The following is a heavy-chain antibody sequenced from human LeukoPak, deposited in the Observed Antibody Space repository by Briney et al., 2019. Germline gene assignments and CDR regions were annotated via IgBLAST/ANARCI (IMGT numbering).Heavy chain of an antibody. V-gene: IGHV5-51*01. CDR2: IYPGDSDT. CDR3: ARLGIYEVLDVRAPADY. CDR1: GYSFISYW. J-gene: IGHJ4*02. Sequence: PGESLKISCQGSGYSFISYWIGWVRQMPGKGLEWMGIIYPGDSDTAYSPSFQGQVTISADESISTAYLQWSSLKASDSAMYYCARLGIYEVLDVRAPADYWGQGTLVTVSS. D-gene: IGHD2/OR15-2a*01.